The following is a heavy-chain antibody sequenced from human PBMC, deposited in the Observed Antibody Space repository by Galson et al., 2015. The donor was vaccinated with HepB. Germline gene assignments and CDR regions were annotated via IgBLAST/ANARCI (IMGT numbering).Heavy chain of an antibody. CDR2: INPSGGST. CDR1: GYTFTSYY. Sequence: SVKVSCKASGYTFTSYYMHWVRQAPGQGLEWMGIINPSGGSTSYAQKFQGGVTMTRDTSTSTVYMELSSLRSEDTAVYYCARGPLYYYGSGSYPDYWGQGTLVTVSS. V-gene: IGHV1-46*03. D-gene: IGHD3-10*01. J-gene: IGHJ4*02. CDR3: ARGPLYYYGSGSYPDY.